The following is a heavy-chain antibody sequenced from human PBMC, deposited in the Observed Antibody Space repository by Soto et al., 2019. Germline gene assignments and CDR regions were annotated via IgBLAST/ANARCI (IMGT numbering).Heavy chain of an antibody. CDR2: IYPGDSDT. Sequence: PGESLKISCKGSGYSFTSYWIGWVRQMPGKGLEWMGIIYPGDSDTRYSPSFQGQVTFSVDTSKNHFSLKLSFVTAADTAVYYCARHGDSRDYGDYQDLGGFDYWGQGTLVTVSS. V-gene: IGHV5-51*01. D-gene: IGHD4-17*01. J-gene: IGHJ4*02. CDR1: GYSFTSYW. CDR3: ARHGDSRDYGDYQDLGGFDY.